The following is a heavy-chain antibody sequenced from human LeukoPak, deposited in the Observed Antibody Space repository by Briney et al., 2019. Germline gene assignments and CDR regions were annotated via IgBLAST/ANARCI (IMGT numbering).Heavy chain of an antibody. CDR2: IIGSGSRA. CDR1: GFTFSDYA. V-gene: IGHV3-23*05. J-gene: IGHJ5*02. D-gene: IGHD2-15*01. Sequence: GGPLRLSCVASGFTFSDYALSWVRQPPGKGLEWVADIIGSGSRAYYSDSVKGRFTISRDNSRNTVYLQMNSLRAEDTAVYYCAKNRAAQKVDWFDPWGQGVLVTVSS. CDR3: AKNRAAQKVDWFDP.